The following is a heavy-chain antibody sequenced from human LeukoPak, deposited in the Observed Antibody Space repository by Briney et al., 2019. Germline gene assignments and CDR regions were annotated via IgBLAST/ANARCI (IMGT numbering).Heavy chain of an antibody. V-gene: IGHV4-38-2*01. Sequence: SETLSLTCAVSGYSISSGYYWGWIRQPPGKGLESVGSIYHSGSTYYNPSLKSRVTISVDTSKNQFPLKLSSVTAADTAVYYCAGGLAYCSSTSCHDYWGPGTLVTVSS. J-gene: IGHJ4*02. CDR1: GYSISSGYY. CDR3: AGGLAYCSSTSCHDY. D-gene: IGHD2-2*01. CDR2: IYHSGST.